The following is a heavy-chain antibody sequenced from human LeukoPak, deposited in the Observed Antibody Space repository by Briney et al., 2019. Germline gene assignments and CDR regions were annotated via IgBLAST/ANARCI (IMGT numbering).Heavy chain of an antibody. V-gene: IGHV3-23*01. Sequence: PGGSLRLSCASTVTLGSHAMTWVRQAPGKGLEWVSAVSGNGGSTYYADSVRGRFTISRDNSKNTLYLQMNSLRVEDTAVYYCAKDKEYDFWSGSSFDYWGQGTLVTVSS. CDR1: TVTLGSHA. CDR3: AKDKEYDFWSGSSFDY. D-gene: IGHD3-3*01. J-gene: IGHJ4*02. CDR2: VSGNGGST.